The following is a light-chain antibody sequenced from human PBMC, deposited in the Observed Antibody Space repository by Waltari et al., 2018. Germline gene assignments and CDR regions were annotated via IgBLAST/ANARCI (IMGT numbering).Light chain of an antibody. Sequence: QSALTQPPSVSGSPGQSVTLACTGTSSDVGSYNRVSWYQPPPGTAPKLMIYEVSNRPSGVPDRFSGSKSGNTASLTISGLQAEDEADYYCSSYTSSSTVVFGGGTKLTVL. CDR1: SSDVGSYNR. CDR2: EVS. V-gene: IGLV2-18*02. CDR3: SSYTSSSTVV. J-gene: IGLJ2*01.